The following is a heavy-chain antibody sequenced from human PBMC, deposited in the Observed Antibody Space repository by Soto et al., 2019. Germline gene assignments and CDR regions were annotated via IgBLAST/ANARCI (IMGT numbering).Heavy chain of an antibody. D-gene: IGHD2-8*02. V-gene: IGHV4-31*03. J-gene: IGHJ4*02. CDR1: GGSISSGGYY. CDR3: ARLKMGVYAITYYFDY. CDR2: IYYSGST. Sequence: SETLSLTCTVSGGSISSGGYYWSWIRQHPGKGLEWIGYIYYSGSTYYNPSLKSRVTISVDTSKNQFSLKLSSVTAADTAVYYCARLKMGVYAITYYFDYWGQGTLVTVSS.